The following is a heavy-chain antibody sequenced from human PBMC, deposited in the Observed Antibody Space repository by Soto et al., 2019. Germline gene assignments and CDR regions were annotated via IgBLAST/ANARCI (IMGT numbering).Heavy chain of an antibody. Sequence: PSETLSLTCAVSGGSISSGGYSWSWIRQPPGKGLEWIGYIYHSGSTYYNPSLKSRVTISVDRSKNQFSLKLSSVTAADTAVYYCARGNGYYYGSGSSSYYFDYWGQGTLVTVSS. CDR3: ARGNGYYYGSGSSSYYFDY. D-gene: IGHD3-10*01. V-gene: IGHV4-30-2*01. CDR2: IYHSGST. J-gene: IGHJ4*02. CDR1: GGSISSGGYS.